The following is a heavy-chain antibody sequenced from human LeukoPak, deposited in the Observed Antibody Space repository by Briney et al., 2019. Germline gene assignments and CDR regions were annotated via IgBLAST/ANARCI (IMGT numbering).Heavy chain of an antibody. D-gene: IGHD2-15*01. J-gene: IGHJ4*02. Sequence: GSLRLSCAASGFTFSSYAMHWVRQAPGKGLEYVSAISSNGGSTYYANSVKGRITISRDNSKNTLYLQMGGLRAEDMAVYYCARDRGVVLDYWGQGTLVTVSS. CDR1: GFTFSSYA. V-gene: IGHV3-64*01. CDR3: ARDRGVVLDY. CDR2: ISSNGGST.